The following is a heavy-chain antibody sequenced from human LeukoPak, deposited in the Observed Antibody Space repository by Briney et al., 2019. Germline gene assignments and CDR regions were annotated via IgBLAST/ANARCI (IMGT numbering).Heavy chain of an antibody. CDR3: ARRDTYYDFWSGYHNWFDP. V-gene: IGHV4-38-2*01. Sequence: SETLSLTCAVSGYSISSGYYWGWIRQPPGKGLEWIGSIYHSGSTYYNPPLKSRVTISGDTSKNQFSLKLSSVTAADTAVYYCARRDTYYDFWSGYHNWFDPWGQGTLVTVSS. CDR1: GYSISSGYY. CDR2: IYHSGST. D-gene: IGHD3-3*01. J-gene: IGHJ5*02.